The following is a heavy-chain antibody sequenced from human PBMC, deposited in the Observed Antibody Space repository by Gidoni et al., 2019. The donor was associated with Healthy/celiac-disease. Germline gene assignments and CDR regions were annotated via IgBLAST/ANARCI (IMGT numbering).Heavy chain of an antibody. J-gene: IGHJ4*02. V-gene: IGHV3-30*01. CDR3: ARDGLIAEADFDY. CDR2: ISYDGSNK. D-gene: IGHD6-13*01. Sequence: VISYDGSNKYYADSVKGRFTISRDNSKNTLYLKMNSLRAEDTAVYYCARDGLIAEADFDYWGQGTLVTVSS.